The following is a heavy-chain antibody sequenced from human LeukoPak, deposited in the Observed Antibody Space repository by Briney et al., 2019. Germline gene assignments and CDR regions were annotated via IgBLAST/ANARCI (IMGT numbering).Heavy chain of an antibody. D-gene: IGHD6-13*01. V-gene: IGHV3-21*01. CDR2: ISSSSTNT. Sequence: GGSLRLSCVASGKTFSSYTMNWVRQAPGKGLEWVSSISSSSTNTHYADSMKGRFTISRDNAKNSLYLQMNSLRADDSAVYYCVRGDSRDFWGQGTLVTVSS. CDR3: VRGDSRDF. J-gene: IGHJ4*02. CDR1: GKTFSSYT.